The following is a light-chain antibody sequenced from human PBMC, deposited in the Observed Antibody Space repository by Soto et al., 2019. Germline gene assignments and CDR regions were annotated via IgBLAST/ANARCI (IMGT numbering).Light chain of an antibody. J-gene: IGKJ4*01. CDR2: LGF. CDR3: MQSLQTPLT. Sequence: DLVMTQSPRSLPVTPGEPASISCKSSQSLLHSNGYTYLDWYLQKPGQSPQLLIYLGFNRASGVPDRLSGSGSGADFTLKISSVEAEDVGVYYCMQSLQTPLTFGGGTKVEIK. CDR1: QSLLHSNGYTY. V-gene: IGKV2-28*01.